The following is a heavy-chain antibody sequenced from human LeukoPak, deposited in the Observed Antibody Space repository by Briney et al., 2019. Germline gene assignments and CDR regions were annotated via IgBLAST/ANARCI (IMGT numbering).Heavy chain of an antibody. J-gene: IGHJ6*03. CDR2: IYYSGST. Sequence: SETLSLTXTVSGGSISSSSYYWGWIRQPPGKGLEWIGSIYYSGSTYYNPSLKSRVTISVDTSKNQFSLKLSSVTAADTAVYYCARIGPYYDFWSGYPYYYYYMDVWGKGTTVTVSS. CDR1: GGSISSSSYY. V-gene: IGHV4-39*01. CDR3: ARIGPYYDFWSGYPYYYYYMDV. D-gene: IGHD3-3*01.